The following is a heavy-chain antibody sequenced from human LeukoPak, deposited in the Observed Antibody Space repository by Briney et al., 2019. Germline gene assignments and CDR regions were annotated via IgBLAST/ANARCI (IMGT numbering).Heavy chain of an antibody. J-gene: IGHJ4*02. CDR1: GGSISSGDYY. V-gene: IGHV4-30-4*01. CDR3: ARGTVTGSGNDY. D-gene: IGHD1-14*01. Sequence: KPSETLSLTCTVSGGSISSGDYYWSWIRQPPGKGLEWIGYIYYSGSTYYNPSLKSRVTISVDTSKNQFSLKLSSVTAADTAVYYCARGTVTGSGNDYWGQGTLVTVSS. CDR2: IYYSGST.